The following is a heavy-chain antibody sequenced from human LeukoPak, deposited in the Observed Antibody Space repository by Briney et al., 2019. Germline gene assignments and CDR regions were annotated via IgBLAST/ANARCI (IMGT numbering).Heavy chain of an antibody. CDR3: AISRGQQLAPEAPYYYGMDV. J-gene: IGHJ6*04. CDR1: GYTFTSYA. V-gene: IGHV1-3*01. CDR2: INAGNGNT. Sequence: ASVKVSCKASGYTFTSYAMHWVRQAPGQRLEWMGWINAGNGNTKYSQKFQGRVTITRDTSTSTAYMELSSPRSEDTAVYYCAISRGQQLAPEAPYYYGMDVWGKGTTVTVSS. D-gene: IGHD6-13*01.